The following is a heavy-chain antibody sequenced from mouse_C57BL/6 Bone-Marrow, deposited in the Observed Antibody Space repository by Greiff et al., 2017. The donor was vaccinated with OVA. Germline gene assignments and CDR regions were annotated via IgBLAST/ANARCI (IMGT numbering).Heavy chain of an antibody. CDR1: GFTFSSYG. Sequence: EVKVVESGGDLVKPGGSLKLSCAASGFTFSSYGMSWVRQTPDKRLEWVATISSGGSYTYYPDRVKGRFTISRYNAKNTLYLQMSSLKSEDTAMYYCARRLGDWGQGTTLTVSS. CDR2: ISSGGSYT. J-gene: IGHJ2*01. V-gene: IGHV5-6*02. CDR3: ARRLGD.